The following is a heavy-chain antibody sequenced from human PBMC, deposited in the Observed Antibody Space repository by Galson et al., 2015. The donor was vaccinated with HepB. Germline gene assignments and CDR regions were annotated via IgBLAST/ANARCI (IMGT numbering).Heavy chain of an antibody. CDR3: VKGGRVAGTVHFDY. CDR1: GFSFNNYA. CDR2: ISGSGGST. J-gene: IGHJ4*02. Sequence: SLRLSCAASGFSFNNYAMNWVRQAPGKGLEWVSHISGSGGSTSYADSLKGHFTISRDNSKNTLYLQMNSLRAEDTAVYYCVKGGRVAGTVHFDYWGQGTLVTVSS. D-gene: IGHD6-19*01. V-gene: IGHV3-23*01.